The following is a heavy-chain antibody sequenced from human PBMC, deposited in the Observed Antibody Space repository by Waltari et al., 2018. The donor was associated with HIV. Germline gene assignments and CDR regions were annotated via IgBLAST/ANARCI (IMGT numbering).Heavy chain of an antibody. CDR3: ARASGDYSFYYAMDV. CDR2: IIPIFDTT. V-gene: IGHV1-69*01. J-gene: IGHJ6*02. D-gene: IGHD2-8*02. Sequence: QVKLVQSGAEVKKPGSSVKASCMASGGNCISHAFNWVRQAPGQGLEWMGGIIPIFDTTNYAQKFQGRVRITADESTGTAYMELSSLRSEDTAVYYCARASGDYSFYYAMDVWGQGTTVTVSS. CDR1: GGNCISHA.